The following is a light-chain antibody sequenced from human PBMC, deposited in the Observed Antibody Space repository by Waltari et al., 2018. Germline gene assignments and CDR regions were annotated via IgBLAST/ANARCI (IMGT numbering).Light chain of an antibody. CDR2: RAS. CDR1: GDIANN. V-gene: IGKV1-6*02. Sequence: IQMTQSPSSLSASIGDPVPITCRASGDIANNLNWYQQQSGKAPKLLIYRASSLQSGVPSRFSGSGSGTDFSLTISSLQPEDFATYYCQQGYDFPCTFGRGTKVEIK. J-gene: IGKJ4*01. CDR3: QQGYDFPCT.